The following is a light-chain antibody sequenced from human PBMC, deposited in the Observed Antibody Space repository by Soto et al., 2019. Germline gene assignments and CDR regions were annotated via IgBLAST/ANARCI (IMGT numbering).Light chain of an antibody. Sequence: DIPLTQSPSFLSASVGDRVTITCRASQGISSYLAWYQQKPGKAPNLLIHTASTLQSGVPSRFSGSGSGTEFTLTISSLQPEDVATSYCQQRNSYPITFGQGTRLEIK. J-gene: IGKJ5*01. CDR1: QGISSY. CDR3: QQRNSYPIT. CDR2: TAS. V-gene: IGKV1-9*01.